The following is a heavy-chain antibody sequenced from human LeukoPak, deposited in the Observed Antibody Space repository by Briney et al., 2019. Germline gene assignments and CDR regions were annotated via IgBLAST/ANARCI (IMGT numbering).Heavy chain of an antibody. CDR1: GGSISSYY. D-gene: IGHD3-22*01. CDR3: ARDITDYYDSSGSHDAFDI. J-gene: IGHJ3*02. V-gene: IGHV4-4*07. Sequence: SETLSLTCTVSGGSISSYYWSWIRQPAGKGLEWIGRIYTSGSTNYNPSLKSRVTMSVDTSKNQFSLKLSSVTAADTAVYYCARDITDYYDSSGSHDAFDIWGQGTMVTVSS. CDR2: IYTSGST.